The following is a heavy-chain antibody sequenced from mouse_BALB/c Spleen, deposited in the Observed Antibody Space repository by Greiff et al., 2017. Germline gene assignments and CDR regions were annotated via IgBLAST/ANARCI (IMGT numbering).Heavy chain of an antibody. Sequence: QVQLQQSGAELVRPGTSVKVSCKASGYAFTNYLIAWVKQRPGQGLEWIGVINPGSGGTNYNEKFKGKATRTADKSSSTAYMQLSSLTSDDSAVYFCARDWDRGFAYWGQGTLVTVSA. D-gene: IGHD4-1*01. J-gene: IGHJ3*01. V-gene: IGHV1-54*01. CDR3: ARDWDRGFAY. CDR1: GYAFTNYL. CDR2: INPGSGGT.